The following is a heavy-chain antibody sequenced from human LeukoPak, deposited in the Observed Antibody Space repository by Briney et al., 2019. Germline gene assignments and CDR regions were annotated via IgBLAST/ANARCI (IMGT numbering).Heavy chain of an antibody. CDR1: GFSFSSYW. V-gene: IGHV3-7*03. CDR2: IKQDGSES. J-gene: IGHJ4*02. Sequence: GGSLRLSCAASGFSFSSYWMSWVRQAPGKGLEWVANIKQDGSESNYVDSVKGRFTISRDNARNSMYLQMHSLRVEDTAVYYCVRDGRYDYWGQGILVTVSP. CDR3: VRDGRYDY. D-gene: IGHD3-9*01.